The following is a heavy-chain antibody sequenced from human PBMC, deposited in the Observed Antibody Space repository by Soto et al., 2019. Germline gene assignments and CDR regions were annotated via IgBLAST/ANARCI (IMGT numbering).Heavy chain of an antibody. CDR2: IIPIFGTA. J-gene: IGHJ4*02. Sequence: GASVKVSCKASGGTFSSYAISWVRQAPGQGLEWMGGIIPIFGTANYAQKFQGRVTITADESTSTAYMELSSLRSEDTAVYYCARAAEPLAAAGSLPFDCWGQGTLVTVSS. CDR1: GGTFSSYA. CDR3: ARAAEPLAAAGSLPFDC. V-gene: IGHV1-69*13. D-gene: IGHD6-13*01.